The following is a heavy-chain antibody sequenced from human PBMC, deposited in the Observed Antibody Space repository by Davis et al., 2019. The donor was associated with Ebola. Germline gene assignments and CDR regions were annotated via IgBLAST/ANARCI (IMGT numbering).Heavy chain of an antibody. J-gene: IGHJ4*02. Sequence: GESLKISCIVSGIDFGTSIMHRVRQAPGKGLEWVALFPIDGGYTQYGDAVKGRFTISRDVSKNTVSLQMNSLRADDTAVYYCAREGVSSGRAGSFDYWGQGVLVTVSS. D-gene: IGHD6-19*01. V-gene: IGHV3-30-3*01. CDR2: FPIDGGYT. CDR1: GIDFGTSI. CDR3: AREGVSSGRAGSFDY.